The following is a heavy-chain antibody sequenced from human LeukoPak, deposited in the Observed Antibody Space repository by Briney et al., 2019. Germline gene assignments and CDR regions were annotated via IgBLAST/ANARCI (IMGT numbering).Heavy chain of an antibody. CDR3: ASGGYVWGSYSAYGMDV. CDR1: GYTFTSYG. V-gene: IGHV1-18*01. D-gene: IGHD3-16*01. Sequence: ASVKVSCKASGYTFTSYGISWVRQAPGQGLEWMGWISAYNGNTNYAQKLQGSVTMTTDTSTSTAYMELRSLRSDDTAVYYCASGGYVWGSYSAYGMDVWGQGTTVTVSS. J-gene: IGHJ6*02. CDR2: ISAYNGNT.